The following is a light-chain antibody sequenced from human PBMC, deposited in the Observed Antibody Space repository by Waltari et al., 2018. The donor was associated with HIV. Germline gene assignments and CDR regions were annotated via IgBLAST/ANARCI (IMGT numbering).Light chain of an antibody. CDR3: ATWDSGLSAVV. CDR1: SSNLGYNY. J-gene: IGLJ2*01. CDR2: DNN. Sequence: QSVLTQPPSVSATPGQKVTISCSGSSSNLGYNYEFWYQQLPGTAPKLLIYDNNKRPSGIPDRFSGSKSGTSATLGITGLQTGDEADYYCATWDSGLSAVVFGGGTKLTVL. V-gene: IGLV1-51*01.